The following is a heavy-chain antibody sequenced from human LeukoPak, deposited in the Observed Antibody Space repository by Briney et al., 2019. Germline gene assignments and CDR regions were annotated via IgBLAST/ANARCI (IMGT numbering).Heavy chain of an antibody. CDR3: ARTQPYYYGSGSYPFDY. D-gene: IGHD3-10*01. CDR2: IYYSGST. Sequence: SETLSLTCAVYGGSFGGYYWGWIRQPPGKGLEWIGSIYYSGSTYYNPSLESRVTISVDTSKNQFSLKLSSVTAADTAVYYCARTQPYYYGSGSYPFDYWGQGTLVTVSS. J-gene: IGHJ4*02. CDR1: GGSFGGYY. V-gene: IGHV4-34*01.